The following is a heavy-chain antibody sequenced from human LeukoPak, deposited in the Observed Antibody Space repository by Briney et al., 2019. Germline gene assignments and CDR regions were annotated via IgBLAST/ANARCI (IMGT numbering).Heavy chain of an antibody. Sequence: GGSLRLSCTASGFTFSNYGMHWVRQAPGKGLEWVAVIWYDGSNKYYADSVKGRFTISRDNSKNTLYLQMNSLRAEDTAVYYCARESPSRLRKLLDYWGQGTLVTVSS. V-gene: IGHV3-33*01. J-gene: IGHJ4*02. CDR3: ARESPSRLRKLLDY. CDR1: GFTFSNYG. CDR2: IWYDGSNK. D-gene: IGHD1-14*01.